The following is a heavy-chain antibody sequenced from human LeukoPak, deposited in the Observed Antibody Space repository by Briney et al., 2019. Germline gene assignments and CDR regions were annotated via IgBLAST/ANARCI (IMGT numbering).Heavy chain of an antibody. CDR1: GYSISSGYY. Sequence: PSETLSLTCTVSGYSISSGYYWGWIRQPPGKGLEWIGSIYHSGSTDYNPSLKSRVTISVDTSKNQFSLKLRSVTAADTAVYYCASQRQLVLLDWFDPWGQGTLVTVSS. CDR3: ASQRQLVLLDWFDP. D-gene: IGHD6-13*01. CDR2: IYHSGST. V-gene: IGHV4-38-2*02. J-gene: IGHJ5*02.